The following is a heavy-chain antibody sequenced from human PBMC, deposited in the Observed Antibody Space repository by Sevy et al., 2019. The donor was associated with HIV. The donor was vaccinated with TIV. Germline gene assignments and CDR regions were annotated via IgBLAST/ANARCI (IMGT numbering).Heavy chain of an antibody. CDR2: IKSKTDGGTT. V-gene: IGHV3-15*01. Sequence: GGSLRLSCAASGFTFSNAWMSWVRQAPGKGLEWVGRIKSKTDGGTTDYAAPVKGRFTISRDDSKNTLYLQMNGLKTEDTAVYYCTTTYYYGSGSYYDFDYWGQGTLVTVSS. CDR3: TTTYYYGSGSYYDFDY. CDR1: GFTFSNAW. D-gene: IGHD3-10*01. J-gene: IGHJ4*02.